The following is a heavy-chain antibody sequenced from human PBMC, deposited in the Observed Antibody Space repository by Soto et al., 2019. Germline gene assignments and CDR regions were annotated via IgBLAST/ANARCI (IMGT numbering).Heavy chain of an antibody. CDR1: GFTFSNYA. CDR2: ISTTGNTP. J-gene: IGHJ4*02. V-gene: IGHV3-23*01. Sequence: GGSLRLSCAASGFTFSNYAMSWVRQAPGKGLEWVSAISTTGNTPYYADSVKGRFTISRDNSKNTLFLQMNSLRAEDTAIYYCAKKGSSSFDYCGQGTLVTVSS. CDR3: AKKGSSSFDY.